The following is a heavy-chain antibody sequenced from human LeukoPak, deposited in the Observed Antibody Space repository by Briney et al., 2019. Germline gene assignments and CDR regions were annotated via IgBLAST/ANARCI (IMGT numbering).Heavy chain of an antibody. D-gene: IGHD4-17*01. J-gene: IGHJ4*02. Sequence: GGSLRLSCAASGFTFSSYSMNWVRQAPGQGLEWVSYISSSSSTIYYADSVKGRFTISRDNAKNSLYLQMNSLRAEDTAVYYWARELGTVTTDYWGQGTLVTVSS. V-gene: IGHV3-48*01. CDR3: ARELGTVTTDY. CDR2: ISSSSSTI. CDR1: GFTFSSYS.